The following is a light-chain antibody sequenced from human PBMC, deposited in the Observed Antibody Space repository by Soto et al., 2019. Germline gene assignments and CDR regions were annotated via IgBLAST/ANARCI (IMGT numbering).Light chain of an antibody. J-gene: IGKJ1*01. CDR3: QQYGSSPWT. CDR1: QSVGSNY. V-gene: IGKV3-20*01. Sequence: EIVLTQSPGTLSLSPGERATLSCRASQSVGSNYLAWYQQKPGQAPRLLIYGASSRATGIPDRFSGSGSGTDFTLAISRLEPEDLAVYYCQQYGSSPWTFGLGTTVEI. CDR2: GAS.